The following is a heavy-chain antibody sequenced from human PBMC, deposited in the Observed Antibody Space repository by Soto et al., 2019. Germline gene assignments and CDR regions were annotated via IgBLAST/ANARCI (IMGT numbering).Heavy chain of an antibody. CDR1: GGTFSSYA. CDR2: IIPIFGTA. CDR3: AKGHYNPHDYGMDV. V-gene: IGHV1-69*13. J-gene: IGHJ6*02. D-gene: IGHD1-1*01. Sequence: SVKVSCKASGGTFSSYAISWVRQAPGQGLEWMGGIIPIFGTANYAQKFQGRVTITADESTSTAYMELSSLRSEDTAVYYCAKGHYNPHDYGMDVWGQGTTVTVSS.